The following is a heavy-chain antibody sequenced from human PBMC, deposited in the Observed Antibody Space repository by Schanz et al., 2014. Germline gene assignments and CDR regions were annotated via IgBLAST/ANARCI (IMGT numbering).Heavy chain of an antibody. D-gene: IGHD2-2*01. J-gene: IGHJ4*02. CDR3: ARRASCSRIGCPFDS. V-gene: IGHV3-30*19. CDR2: ISYDGRNK. Sequence: QVQLVESGGGVVQPGRSLRLSCAASGFTFSSYGMHWVRQAPGKGLEWVAVISYDGRNKYYADSVEGRFTISRDNSRNTLYLQMNSLKTEDTAMYYCARRASCSRIGCPFDSWGQGTLVTVSS. CDR1: GFTFSSYG.